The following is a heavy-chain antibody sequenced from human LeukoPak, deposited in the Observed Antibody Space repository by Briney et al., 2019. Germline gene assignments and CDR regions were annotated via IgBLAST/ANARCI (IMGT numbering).Heavy chain of an antibody. CDR1: GFTFSNFA. Sequence: QPGTSLRLSCSASGFTFSNFAMHWVRQAPGKGLEWVALIWYDGSNTYYAGAVRGRFTISRDNSKNTLWLQMNSLRPEDTALYYCARVFGAWSYKGGFDIWGPGTMVTVSS. CDR3: ARVFGAWSYKGGFDI. CDR2: IWYDGSNT. V-gene: IGHV3-33*01. D-gene: IGHD3-10*01. J-gene: IGHJ3*02.